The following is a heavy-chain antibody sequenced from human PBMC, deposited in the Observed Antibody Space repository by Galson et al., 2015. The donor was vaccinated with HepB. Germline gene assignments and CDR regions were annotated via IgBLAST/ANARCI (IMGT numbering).Heavy chain of an antibody. V-gene: IGHV3-48*02. CDR3: ARVEPPGYCSGGSCYPVGYYYGMDV. CDR2: ISSSSSTI. Sequence: SLRLSCAASGFTFSSYSMNWVRQAPGKGLEWVSYISSSSSTIYYADSVKGRFTISRDNAKNSLYLQMNSLRDEDTAVYYCARVEPPGYCSGGSCYPVGYYYGMDVWGQGTTVTVSS. J-gene: IGHJ6*02. D-gene: IGHD2-15*01. CDR1: GFTFSSYS.